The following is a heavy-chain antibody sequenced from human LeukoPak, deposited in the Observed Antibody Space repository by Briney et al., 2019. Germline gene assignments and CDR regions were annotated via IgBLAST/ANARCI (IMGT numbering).Heavy chain of an antibody. Sequence: PGGSLRLSCAASGFTFSLYSINWVRQAPGKGLEWVSFITGNSNYIYYADSVKGRFTISRDNAKNSLYLQMNSLRVEDTAVYYCARATASRFDYWGQGTLVTVSS. CDR3: ARATASRFDY. CDR1: GFTFSLYS. V-gene: IGHV3-21*01. J-gene: IGHJ4*02. CDR2: ITGNSNYI. D-gene: IGHD4-17*01.